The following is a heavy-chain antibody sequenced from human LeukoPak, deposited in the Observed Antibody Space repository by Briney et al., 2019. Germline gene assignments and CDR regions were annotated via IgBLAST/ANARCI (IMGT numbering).Heavy chain of an antibody. Sequence: GGSLRLSCAASGFTFSSYAMHWVRQAPGKGLEWVAVISYDGSNKYYADSVKGRFTISRDNSKNTLYLQMNSLRAEDTAVYYCAKDMRAGNLDYWGQGTLVTVSS. CDR2: ISYDGSNK. J-gene: IGHJ4*02. CDR3: AKDMRAGNLDY. D-gene: IGHD1-14*01. V-gene: IGHV3-30*04. CDR1: GFTFSSYA.